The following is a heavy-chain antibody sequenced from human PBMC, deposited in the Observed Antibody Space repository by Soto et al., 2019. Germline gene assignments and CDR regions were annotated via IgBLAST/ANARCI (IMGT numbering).Heavy chain of an antibody. Sequence: GASVKVSCKASGGTFSSYAISWVRQAPGQGLEWMGGIIPIFGTANYAQKFQGRVTITADKSTSTAYMELSSLRSEDTAVYYCASAPIGYCISTSCYTEWFDPWGQGTLVTVSS. J-gene: IGHJ5*02. V-gene: IGHV1-69*06. CDR3: ASAPIGYCISTSCYTEWFDP. CDR1: GGTFSSYA. D-gene: IGHD2-2*02. CDR2: IIPIFGTA.